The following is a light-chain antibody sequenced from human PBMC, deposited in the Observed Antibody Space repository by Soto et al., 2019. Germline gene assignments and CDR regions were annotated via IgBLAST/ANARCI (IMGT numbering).Light chain of an antibody. Sequence: EIVMTQSPATLSVSPGKRATLSCRASQSVSSNLAWYQQKPGQAPRLLIYGASTRATGIPARFSGSGSGAEFTLTISSLQSEDFAVYYCQQYNNWPRTFGQGTKVEIK. V-gene: IGKV3-15*01. CDR1: QSVSSN. CDR2: GAS. CDR3: QQYNNWPRT. J-gene: IGKJ1*01.